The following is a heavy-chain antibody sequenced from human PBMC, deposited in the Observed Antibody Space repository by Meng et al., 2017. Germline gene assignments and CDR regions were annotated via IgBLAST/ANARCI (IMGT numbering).Heavy chain of an antibody. D-gene: IGHD2-15*01. V-gene: IGHV3-74*01. J-gene: IGHJ1*01. CDR3: ARPKWGSNHHGVYFQH. CDR1: GFTFSSYW. Sequence: GESLKISCAASGFTFSSYWMHWVRQAPGKGLVWVSRINSDGSSTSYADSVKGRFTISRDNAKNTLYLQMNSLRAEDTAVYYCARPKWGSNHHGVYFQHWGQGTLVTVSS. CDR2: INSDGSST.